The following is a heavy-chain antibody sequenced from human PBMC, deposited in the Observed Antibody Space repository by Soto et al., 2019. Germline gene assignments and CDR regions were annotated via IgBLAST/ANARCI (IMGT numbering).Heavy chain of an antibody. V-gene: IGHV4-59*01. Sequence: PSETLSLTCTVSGGSMSSNYWTWIRQPPGKGLEWIGYVYNSGSTNYNPSLKSRVTISEDTSKIQFSLKVNSMTAADTAVYYCAGYRRGAVAGYTLDNWGQGILVTAS. CDR2: VYNSGST. J-gene: IGHJ4*02. D-gene: IGHD6-13*01. CDR1: GGSMSSNY. CDR3: AGYRRGAVAGYTLDN.